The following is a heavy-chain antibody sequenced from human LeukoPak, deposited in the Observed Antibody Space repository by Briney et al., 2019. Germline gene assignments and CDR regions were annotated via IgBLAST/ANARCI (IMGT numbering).Heavy chain of an antibody. CDR1: GGSISSSSYY. D-gene: IGHD2-2*01. Sequence: SETLSLTCTVSGGSISSSSYYWGWIRQPPGKGLEWIGSIYYSGSTYYNPSLKSRVTISVDTSKNQFSLKLSSVTAADTAVYYCARNKPHFPHLQDIVVVPAASYFDYWGQGTLVTVSS. V-gene: IGHV4-39*01. CDR3: ARNKPHFPHLQDIVVVPAASYFDY. J-gene: IGHJ4*02. CDR2: IYYSGST.